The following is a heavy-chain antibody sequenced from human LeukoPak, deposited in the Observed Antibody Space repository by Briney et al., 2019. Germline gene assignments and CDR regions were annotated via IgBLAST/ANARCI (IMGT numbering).Heavy chain of an antibody. D-gene: IGHD4-17*01. CDR3: ARARVITHDFDY. CDR1: GGSISSYY. J-gene: IGHJ4*02. Sequence: PSETLSLTCTVSGGSISSYYWSWIRQPPGKGLEWIGYIYYSGCTNYNPSLKSRVTISVDTSKNQFSLKLSSVTAADTAVYYCARARVITHDFDYWGQGTLVTVSS. V-gene: IGHV4-59*01. CDR2: IYYSGCT.